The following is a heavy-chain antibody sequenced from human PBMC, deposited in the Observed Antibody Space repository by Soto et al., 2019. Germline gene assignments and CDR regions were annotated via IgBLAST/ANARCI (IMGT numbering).Heavy chain of an antibody. CDR1: GYTFISYS. D-gene: IGHD6-13*01. J-gene: IGHJ4*02. Sequence: QVQLVQSGGEVKKPGASVNISCKATGYTFISYSITWVRQAPGQGLEWMGWISTYNGNTKYAQSLQGRVTLTRDTSPNTSFMEIMGLRSDDTAIYYCAREGAHSTGWYDYFDQWGQGTVVAVSS. CDR2: ISTYNGNT. V-gene: IGHV1-18*04. CDR3: AREGAHSTGWYDYFDQ.